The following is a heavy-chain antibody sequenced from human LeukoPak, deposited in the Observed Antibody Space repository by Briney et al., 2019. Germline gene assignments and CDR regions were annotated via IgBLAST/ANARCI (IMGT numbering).Heavy chain of an antibody. D-gene: IGHD5-18*01. J-gene: IGHJ6*02. CDR2: IYYSGST. V-gene: IGHV4-59*01. Sequence: SETLSLTCTVSGGSISSYYWGWIRQPPGKGLEWIGYIYYSGSTNYNPSLKSRVTISVDTSKNQFSPKLSSVTAADTAVYYCARESGYSYGYGPDYYYYGMDVWGQGTTVTVSS. CDR3: ARESGYSYGYGPDYYYYGMDV. CDR1: GGSISSYY.